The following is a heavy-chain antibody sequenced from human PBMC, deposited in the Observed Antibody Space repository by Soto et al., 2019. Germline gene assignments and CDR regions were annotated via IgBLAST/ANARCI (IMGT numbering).Heavy chain of an antibody. Sequence: GGSLRLSCAASGFTFSSYGMHWFRQAPGKGLEWVAVISYDGSNKYYADSVKGRFTISRDNSKNTLYLQMNSLRAEDTAVYYCAKDRDRGRIAAAGTFDYWGQGTLVTVSS. CDR2: ISYDGSNK. J-gene: IGHJ4*02. V-gene: IGHV3-30*18. CDR3: AKDRDRGRIAAAGTFDY. D-gene: IGHD6-13*01. CDR1: GFTFSSYG.